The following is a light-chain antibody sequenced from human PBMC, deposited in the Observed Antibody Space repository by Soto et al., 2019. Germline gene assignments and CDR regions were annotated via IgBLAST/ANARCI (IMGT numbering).Light chain of an antibody. CDR1: SSDVGSYNL. CDR2: EVS. Sequence: QSALTQPASVSGSPGQSITISCTGTSSDVGSYNLVSWYQQHPGKAPKLMISEVSKRPSGISDRFSGSKSGSTASLTISWLQAEDEADYYCCSYAGTSTHTVFGGGTQLTVL. V-gene: IGLV2-23*02. J-gene: IGLJ7*01. CDR3: CSYAGTSTHTV.